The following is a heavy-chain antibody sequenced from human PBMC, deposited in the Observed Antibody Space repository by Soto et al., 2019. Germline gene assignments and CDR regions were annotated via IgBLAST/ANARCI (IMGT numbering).Heavy chain of an antibody. Sequence: GGSMRLYCAASVFTFSSYEMHWVRQAPGKGLEWVSYISSSGSTIYYADSVKGRFTISRDNAKNSLYLQMNSLRAEDTAVYYCARDQSVASPFDIWGQGTMVTVS. V-gene: IGHV3-48*03. CDR3: ARDQSVASPFDI. D-gene: IGHD5-12*01. J-gene: IGHJ3*02. CDR2: ISSSGSTI. CDR1: VFTFSSYE.